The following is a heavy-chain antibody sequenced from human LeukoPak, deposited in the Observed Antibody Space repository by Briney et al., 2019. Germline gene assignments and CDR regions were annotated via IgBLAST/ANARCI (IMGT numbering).Heavy chain of an antibody. CDR3: VGAYDLRF. CDR1: GYTFSEYY. CDR2: INSDGSST. Sequence: ASVKVSCKTSGYTFSEYYMHWVRQAPGKGLVWVSRINSDGSSTTYADSVKGRFTISRDNAKNTLYLQMNSLRAEDTAVYYCVGAYDLRFWGQGTLVTVSS. J-gene: IGHJ4*02. V-gene: IGHV3-74*01. D-gene: IGHD5-12*01.